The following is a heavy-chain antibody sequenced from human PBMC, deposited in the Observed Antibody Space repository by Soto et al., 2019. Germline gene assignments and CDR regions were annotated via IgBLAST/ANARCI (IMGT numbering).Heavy chain of an antibody. J-gene: IGHJ5*02. CDR1: GFTFDDYT. CDR3: ANFFRRTISYDINWFDP. Sequence: PGGSLRLSCAASGFTFDDYTMHWVRQAPGKGLEWVSLISWDGGNTYYADSVKGRFTISRDNSKNTLYLQMNSLRVEDTAVYYCANFFRRTISYDINWFDPWGQGTLVTVSS. V-gene: IGHV3-43*01. D-gene: IGHD3-9*01. CDR2: ISWDGGNT.